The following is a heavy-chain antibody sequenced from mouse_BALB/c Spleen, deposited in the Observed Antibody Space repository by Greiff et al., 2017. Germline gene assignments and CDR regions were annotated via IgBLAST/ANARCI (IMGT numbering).Heavy chain of an antibody. Sequence: VKLVESGPGLVAPSQSLSITCTVSGFSLTGYGVNWVRQPPGKGLEWLGMIWGDGSTDYNSALKSRLSISKDNSKSQVFLKMNSLQTDDTARYYCARPIYYEYDDVSHYAMDYWGQGTSVTVSS. CDR1: GFSLTGYG. CDR2: IWGDGST. V-gene: IGHV2-6-7*01. D-gene: IGHD2-4*01. J-gene: IGHJ4*01. CDR3: ARPIYYEYDDVSHYAMDY.